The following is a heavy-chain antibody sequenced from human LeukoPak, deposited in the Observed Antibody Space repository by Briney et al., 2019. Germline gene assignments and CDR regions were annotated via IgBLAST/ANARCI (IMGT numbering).Heavy chain of an antibody. CDR3: ASFRVAGYSSGWTHS. J-gene: IGHJ4*02. V-gene: IGHV1-69*01. D-gene: IGHD6-19*01. CDR1: GGTFSSYA. Sequence: SVKVSCKASGGTFSSYAISWVRQAPGQGLEWMGGIIPIFGTANYAQKFQGRVTITADESTSTAYMELSSLRSEDTAVYYCASFRVAGYSSGWTHSWGQGTLVTVSS. CDR2: IIPIFGTA.